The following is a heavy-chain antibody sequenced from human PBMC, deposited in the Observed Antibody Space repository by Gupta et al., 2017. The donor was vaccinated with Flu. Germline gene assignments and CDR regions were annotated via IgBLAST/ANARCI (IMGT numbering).Heavy chain of an antibody. J-gene: IGHJ4*02. V-gene: IGHV3-23*01. CDR3: AKAPYDDFWSGSLGVDY. CDR2: ISGSGGST. Sequence: VRQAPGKGLEWVSAISGSGGSTYYADSVKGRFTISRDNSKNTLYLQMNSLRAEDTAVYYCAKAPYDDFWSGSLGVDYWGQGTRGTVSA. D-gene: IGHD3-3*01.